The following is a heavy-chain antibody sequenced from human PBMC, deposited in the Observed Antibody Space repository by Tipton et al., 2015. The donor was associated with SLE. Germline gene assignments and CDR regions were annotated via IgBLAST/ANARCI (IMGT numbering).Heavy chain of an antibody. J-gene: IGHJ6*02. CDR2: IYHTGST. D-gene: IGHD3-16*01. CDR1: GGSISTYY. CDR3: ARDSLNWGSYYHGMDV. Sequence: TLSLTCTVSGGSISTYYWSWIRQPPKQGLEWIGWIYHTGSTDYNPSLKSRVTISVDTSKNQIFLKMSSVTAADTAVYYCARDSLNWGSYYHGMDVWGQGTTVTVSS. V-gene: IGHV4-59*01.